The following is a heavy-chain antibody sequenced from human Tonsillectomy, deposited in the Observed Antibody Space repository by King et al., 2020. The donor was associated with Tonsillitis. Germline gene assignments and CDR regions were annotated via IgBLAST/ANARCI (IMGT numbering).Heavy chain of an antibody. CDR3: ARDQYVIW. Sequence: VQLVESGGGLVKPGGSLRLSCTASGFTFSSYSMNWVRQAPEKGLEWVSSISSSSSYIYYADSVKGRFTISRDNANNSLYLQMNSLRAEDTVVYYCARDQYVIWWGQGALCTASA. CDR2: ISSSSSYI. D-gene: IGHD2/OR15-2a*01. J-gene: IGHJ4*02. CDR1: GFTFSSYS. V-gene: IGHV3-21*01.